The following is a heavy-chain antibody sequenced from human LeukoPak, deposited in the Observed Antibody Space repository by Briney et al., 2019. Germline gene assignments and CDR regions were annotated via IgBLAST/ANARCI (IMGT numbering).Heavy chain of an antibody. Sequence: GGSLRLSCAASGFTFSSYSMTWVRQAPGKGLEWVSSISSSSSYIYYADSVKGRFTISRDNAKNSLYLQMNSLRAEDTAVYYCARVSYSSGWYEAGAFDIWGQGTMVTVSS. CDR2: ISSSSSYI. V-gene: IGHV3-21*01. CDR3: ARVSYSSGWYEAGAFDI. D-gene: IGHD6-19*01. CDR1: GFTFSSYS. J-gene: IGHJ3*02.